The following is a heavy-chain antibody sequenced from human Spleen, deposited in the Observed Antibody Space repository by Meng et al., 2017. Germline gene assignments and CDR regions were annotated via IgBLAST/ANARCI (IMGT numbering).Heavy chain of an antibody. J-gene: IGHJ4*02. CDR3: ARARRAYGAYFDY. D-gene: IGHD4-17*01. V-gene: IGHV1-46*01. Sequence: ASVKVSCKASGYTFTSYYMHWVRQAPGQGLEWMGIINPSGGSTSYAQKFQGRVTMTRDTSTSTAYMELRSLKSDDTAVYYCARARRAYGAYFDYWGQGALVTVSS. CDR1: GYTFTSYY. CDR2: INPSGGST.